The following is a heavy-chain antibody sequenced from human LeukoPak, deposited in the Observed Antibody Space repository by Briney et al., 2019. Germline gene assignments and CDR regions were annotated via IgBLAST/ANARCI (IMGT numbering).Heavy chain of an antibody. CDR1: GDSISGFY. D-gene: IGHD2-8*01. J-gene: IGHJ5*01. V-gene: IGHV4-59*08. CDR3: VLAPNSNWFDF. Sequence: TPSETLSLTCSVSGDSISGFYWNWIRQSPGKGLEWIGNIHYSGNSNYNPSLKSRVTISIDTSRKQFFLKLSSVTAADTAVYYCVLAPNSNWFDFWGQGTQVTVSS. CDR2: IHYSGNS.